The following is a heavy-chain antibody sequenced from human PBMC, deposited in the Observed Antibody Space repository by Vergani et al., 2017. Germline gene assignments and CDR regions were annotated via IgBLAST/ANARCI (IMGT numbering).Heavy chain of an antibody. CDR3: ARHGSSWYYYYGMDV. CDR2: IYPGDSDT. D-gene: IGHD6-13*01. J-gene: IGHJ6*02. Sequence: EVQLVQSGAEVKKPGESLKISCKGSGYSFTSYWIGWVRQMPGKGLEWMGIIYPGDSDTRYSPSFQGQVTISADKSISTAYLQWRSLKASDTAMYDCARHGSSWYYYYGMDVWGQGTTVTVSS. V-gene: IGHV5-51*01. CDR1: GYSFTSYW.